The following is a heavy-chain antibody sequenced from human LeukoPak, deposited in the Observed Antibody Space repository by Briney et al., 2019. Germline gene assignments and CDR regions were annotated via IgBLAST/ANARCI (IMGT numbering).Heavy chain of an antibody. CDR2: SRNKANSYFT. Sequence: PGGSLRLSCAASGFTFSDHYMDWVRQAPGNGLEWVGRSRNKANSYFTEYAASVKGRFTISRDDSKNSLDLQMNSLKTEDTAVYYCARAGTSVTTLDFDYWGQGTLVTVSS. J-gene: IGHJ4*02. CDR1: GFTFSDHY. V-gene: IGHV3-72*01. CDR3: ARAGTSVTTLDFDY. D-gene: IGHD4-17*01.